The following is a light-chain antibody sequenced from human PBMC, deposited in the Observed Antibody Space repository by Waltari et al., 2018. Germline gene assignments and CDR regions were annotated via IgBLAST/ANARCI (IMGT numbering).Light chain of an antibody. CDR1: QTVKNN. J-gene: IGKJ4*01. V-gene: IGKV1-5*03. CDR3: QEYDSLPVT. CDR2: KAS. Sequence: DIQMTQSPSPLSASVGDRVTIACRASQTVKNNLAWYQQKPGKAPKVLIHKASRLESGVPSRFSGSGYGTEFTLTISSLQPDDFAIYYCQEYDSLPVTFGGGTRVEIK.